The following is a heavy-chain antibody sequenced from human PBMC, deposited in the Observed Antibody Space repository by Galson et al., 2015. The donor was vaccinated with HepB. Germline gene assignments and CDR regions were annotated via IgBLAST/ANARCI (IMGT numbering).Heavy chain of an antibody. J-gene: IGHJ4*02. Sequence: SLRLSCAASGFTFSSYAMHWVRQAPGKGLEWVAVISYDGSNKYYADSVKGRFTISRDNSKNTPYLQMNSLRAEDTAVYYCAKGGPPAHFDYWGQGTLVTVSS. CDR2: ISYDGSNK. CDR3: AKGGPPAHFDY. V-gene: IGHV3-30-3*01. CDR1: GFTFSSYA.